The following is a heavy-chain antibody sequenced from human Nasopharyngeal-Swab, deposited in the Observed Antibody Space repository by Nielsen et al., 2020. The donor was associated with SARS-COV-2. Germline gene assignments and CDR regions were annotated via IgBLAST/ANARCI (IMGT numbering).Heavy chain of an antibody. V-gene: IGHV3-73*01. CDR1: GFIFRASA. J-gene: IGHJ4*02. CDR3: TTDFYFDF. CDR2: IGDKDHNYAT. Sequence: GESLKIPCAASGFIFRASAIHWVRQASGKGLEWVGRIGDKDHNYATTYGASVQGRFTSSSDDSKNTAFLQMDSLKPEDTALYYCTTDFYFDFWGQGTLVTVSS.